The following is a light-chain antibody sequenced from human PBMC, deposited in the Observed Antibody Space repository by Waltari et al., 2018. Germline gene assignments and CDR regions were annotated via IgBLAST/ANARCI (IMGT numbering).Light chain of an antibody. Sequence: QSALTQPASVSGSPGQSIIIPCTGTSSDIGDNNYVSWYQHHPGKAPKLIIYEVNHRPSGIAYRFSGSKSGSTASLTISGVQAEDEADYYCSSYTAGNIVIFGGWTKVTVL. J-gene: IGLJ2*01. V-gene: IGLV2-14*01. CDR1: SSDIGDNNY. CDR2: EVN. CDR3: SSYTAGNIVI.